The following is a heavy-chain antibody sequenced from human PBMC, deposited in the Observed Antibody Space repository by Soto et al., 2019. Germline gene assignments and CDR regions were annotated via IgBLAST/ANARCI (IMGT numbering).Heavy chain of an antibody. V-gene: IGHV1-18*01. CDR1: GYAFTTYG. CDR3: ARGRYGEY. CDR2: ISAHNGNT. Sequence: QVHLVQSGAEVKKPGASVKVSCQGSGYAFTTYGITWVRPAPGQGLEWKGWISAHNGNTNYAQKLQGRVTVTRDTSTSPAYMELRSLRYDDTVVYYCARGRYGEYWGQGALVTVSS. D-gene: IGHD3-10*01. J-gene: IGHJ4*02.